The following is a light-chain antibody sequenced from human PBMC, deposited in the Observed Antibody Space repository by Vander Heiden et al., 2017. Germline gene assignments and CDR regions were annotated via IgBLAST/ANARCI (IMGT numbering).Light chain of an antibody. Sequence: DIQMTQSPPTLSASVGDRVTITCRGSQSISSWLAWYQQKPGKAPKLLIYKASSLESGVPSRFSGSGSGTGFTLTISSLQPDDFATYYCQQYNSYSFPFGGGTKVEIK. J-gene: IGKJ4*01. CDR2: KAS. CDR3: QQYNSYSFP. CDR1: QSISSW. V-gene: IGKV1-5*03.